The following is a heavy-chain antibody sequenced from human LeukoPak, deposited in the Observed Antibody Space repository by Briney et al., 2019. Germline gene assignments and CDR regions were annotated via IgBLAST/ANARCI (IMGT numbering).Heavy chain of an antibody. J-gene: IGHJ4*02. CDR2: ISSSSSYI. CDR1: GFTFSSYS. Sequence: PGGSLRLSCAASGFTFSSYSMNWVRQAPGKGLEWVSSISSSSSYIYYADSVKGRFTISRDNAKNSLYLQMNSLRAEDTAVYYCARCDSSSWTNPDYWGQGILVTVSS. D-gene: IGHD6-13*01. CDR3: ARCDSSSWTNPDY. V-gene: IGHV3-21*01.